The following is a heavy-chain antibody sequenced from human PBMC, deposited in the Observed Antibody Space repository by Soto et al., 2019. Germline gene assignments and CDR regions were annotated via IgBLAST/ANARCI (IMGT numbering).Heavy chain of an antibody. CDR2: IYYRGSA. V-gene: IGHV4-31*03. CDR1: GGSIGSGGNY. CDR3: ASTPRYCNDRSCSSNFDY. D-gene: IGHD2-15*01. J-gene: IGHJ4*02. Sequence: QVQLQESGPGLVKPSQTLSLICTVSGGSIGSGGNYWSWIRQFPGKGLEWIGYIYYRGSAYYNPSLKSRVTISVDTSKRQFSLKLSSVTAAVPAVYYCASTPRYCNDRSCSSNFDYWGQGTLVTVSS.